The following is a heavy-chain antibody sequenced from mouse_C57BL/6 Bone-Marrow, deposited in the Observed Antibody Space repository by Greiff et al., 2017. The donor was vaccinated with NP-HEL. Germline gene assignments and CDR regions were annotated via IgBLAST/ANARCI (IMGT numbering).Heavy chain of an antibody. CDR1: GYTFTDYY. Sequence: EVQLQQSGPVLVKPGASVKMSCKASGYTFTDYYMNWVKQSHGKSLEWIGVINPYNGGTSYNQKFKGKATLTVDKSSSTAYMELNSLTSEDSAVYYCAPYYYGSLDYWGQGTTLTVSS. J-gene: IGHJ2*01. CDR2: INPYNGGT. V-gene: IGHV1-19*01. D-gene: IGHD1-1*01. CDR3: APYYYGSLDY.